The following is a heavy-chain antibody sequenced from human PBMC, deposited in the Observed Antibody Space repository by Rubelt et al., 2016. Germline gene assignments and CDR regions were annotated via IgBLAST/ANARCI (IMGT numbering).Heavy chain of an antibody. CDR3: AMNSGEYDEGFFNH. V-gene: IGHV3-23*03. D-gene: IGHD2-15*01. CDR2: IYSDVSA. CDR1: GFTFSSYG. Sequence: GGCLRPSCAASGFTFSSYGMNWVRPAPGKGPEWVSVIYSDVSAFYADSVKGRFSVSRDSARNTMFLQMNSLRSEDTAKYYCAMNSGEYDEGFFNHWGQGTLVIVSS. J-gene: IGHJ1*01.